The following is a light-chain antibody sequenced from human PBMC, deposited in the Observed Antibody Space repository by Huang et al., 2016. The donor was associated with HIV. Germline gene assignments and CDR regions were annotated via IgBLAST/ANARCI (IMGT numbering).Light chain of an antibody. V-gene: IGKV1-6*01. CDR2: TAS. Sequence: AIQMTQSPASLSASVGDRVTITCRASQDIGTDLGWYQQRLGKAPKLLVSTASHLQCGVPSRFTGSGSGTHFTLTISGLQPEDFATYYCLQDYTYPWT. J-gene: IGKJ1*01. CDR1: QDIGTD. CDR3: LQDYTYPWT.